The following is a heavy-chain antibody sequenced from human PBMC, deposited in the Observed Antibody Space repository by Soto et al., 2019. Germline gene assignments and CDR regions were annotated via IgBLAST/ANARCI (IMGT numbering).Heavy chain of an antibody. Sequence: EVQLVESGGGLVQPGGSLRLSCAASGFTFSSYSMNWVRQAPGKGLEWVSYISSSSSTIYYADSVKGRFTISRDNAKNSLYLQMNSLRAEDTAVYYCARGGYYDYIWGSSEGYWGQGTLVTVSS. CDR2: ISSSSSTI. V-gene: IGHV3-48*01. CDR1: GFTFSSYS. D-gene: IGHD3-16*01. CDR3: ARGGYYDYIWGSSEGY. J-gene: IGHJ4*02.